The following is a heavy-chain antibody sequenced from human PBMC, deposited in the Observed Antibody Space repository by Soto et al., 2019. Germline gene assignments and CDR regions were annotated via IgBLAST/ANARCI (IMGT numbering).Heavy chain of an antibody. V-gene: IGHV4-59*01. J-gene: IGHJ6*02. CDR3: ALGSGPYYYYGMDV. D-gene: IGHD3-10*01. CDR1: GHSISSYY. Sequence: SATLSLTCTVFGHSISSYYWSWIRQPPGKGLEWIGYIYYSGSTNYNPSLKSRVTISVDTSKNQFSLKLSSVTAADTAVYYCALGSGPYYYYGMDVWGQGTTVT. CDR2: IYYSGST.